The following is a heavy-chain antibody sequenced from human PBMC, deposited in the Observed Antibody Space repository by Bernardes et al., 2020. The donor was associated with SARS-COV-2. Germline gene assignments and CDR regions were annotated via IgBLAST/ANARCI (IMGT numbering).Heavy chain of an antibody. J-gene: IGHJ5*01. CDR2: LWNDGRRK. V-gene: IGHV3-33*01. CDR1: GFTIRDST. Sequence: VESLFLSCAASGFTIRDSTMHWVRQAPGPGLAWVAVLWNDGRRKYYVDSVKGRFAISRDNSNNTLYLQMNNLRVEDTALYRCATEDGEWLESWGQGTLVTVSS. CDR3: ATEDGEWLES. D-gene: IGHD4-17*01.